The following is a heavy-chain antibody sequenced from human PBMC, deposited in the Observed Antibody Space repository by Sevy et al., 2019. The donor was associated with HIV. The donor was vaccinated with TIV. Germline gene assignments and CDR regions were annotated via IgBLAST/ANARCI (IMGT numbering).Heavy chain of an antibody. CDR1: GGTFSSYA. Sequence: ASVKVSCKASGGTFSSYAISWVRQAPGQGLEWMGGIIPIFGTANYAQKFQGRVTITADESTSTAYIELSSLGSEDTAVYYCARAGPADLIAAAGANYYFDYWGQGTLVTVSS. CDR2: IIPIFGTA. D-gene: IGHD6-13*01. J-gene: IGHJ4*02. V-gene: IGHV1-69*13. CDR3: ARAGPADLIAAAGANYYFDY.